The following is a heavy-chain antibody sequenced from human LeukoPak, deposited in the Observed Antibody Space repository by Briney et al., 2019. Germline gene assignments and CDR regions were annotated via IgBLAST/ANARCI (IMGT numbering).Heavy chain of an antibody. V-gene: IGHV3-21*01. CDR3: ARYSSSSSYFDY. D-gene: IGHD6-6*01. J-gene: IGHJ4*02. CDR1: GFTFSTYI. Sequence: GGSLRLSCAASGFTFSTYIMNWVRQTPGKGLEWVSSIGTSTSYIYYADSVKGRFTISRDNAKNSLYLEMNSLRAEDTAVYYCARYSSSSSYFDYWGQGTLVTVSS. CDR2: IGTSTSYI.